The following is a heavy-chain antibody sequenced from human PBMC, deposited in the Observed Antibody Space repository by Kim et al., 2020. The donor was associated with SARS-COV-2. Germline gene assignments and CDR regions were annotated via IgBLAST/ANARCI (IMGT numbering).Heavy chain of an antibody. CDR2: TT. CDR3: TSGLCDGCRGGP. D-gene: IGHD1-26*01. V-gene: IGHV3-72*01. J-gene: IGHJ5*02. Sequence: TTKYDASVKGRFTISRNDSKNLLFLQKNSLQSDDTAVYYCTSGLCDGCRGGPWGQGTLVTVSS.